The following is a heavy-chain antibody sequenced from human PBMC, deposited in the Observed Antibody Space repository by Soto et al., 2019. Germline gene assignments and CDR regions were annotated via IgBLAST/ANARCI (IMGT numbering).Heavy chain of an antibody. CDR2: IKQDGSEQ. Sequence: GGSLRLSCVASGFTFGNFWMNWVRQAPGKGLEWVANIKQDGSEQNLLDSVKGRFTISRDNAKNYLYLQMNSLRTEDSAFNYCGRGPNSGYSYFDPWGQGTLVTVSS. J-gene: IGHJ5*02. CDR1: GFTFGNFW. V-gene: IGHV3-7*01. CDR3: GRGPNSGYSYFDP. D-gene: IGHD5-12*01.